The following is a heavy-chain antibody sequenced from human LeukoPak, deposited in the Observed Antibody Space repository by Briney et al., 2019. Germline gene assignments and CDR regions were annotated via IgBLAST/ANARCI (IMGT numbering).Heavy chain of an antibody. CDR3: ARENGDYAYDY. CDR1: GGSVSTYY. V-gene: IGHV4-59*02. D-gene: IGHD4-17*01. Sequence: PSETLSLTCTVSGGSVSTYYWNWIRQPPGKGLEWVGSIHDSGSSKYNSTLKSRVTISIDTSKNQFSLRLSNVTVADTAVYYCARENGDYAYDYWGQGTLVTVSS. J-gene: IGHJ4*02. CDR2: IHDSGSS.